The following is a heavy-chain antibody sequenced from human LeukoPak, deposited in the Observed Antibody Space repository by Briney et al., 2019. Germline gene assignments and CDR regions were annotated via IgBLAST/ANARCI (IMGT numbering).Heavy chain of an antibody. Sequence: GGSLRPSCAASGFTFSSYAMSWVRQAPGKGLEWVSAISGSGGSTYYADSVKGRFTISRDNSKNTLYLQMNSLRAEDTAVYYCAKDPGVTANPYNWFDPWGQGTLVTVSS. CDR1: GFTFSSYA. V-gene: IGHV3-23*01. D-gene: IGHD2-21*02. CDR2: ISGSGGST. CDR3: AKDPGVTANPYNWFDP. J-gene: IGHJ5*02.